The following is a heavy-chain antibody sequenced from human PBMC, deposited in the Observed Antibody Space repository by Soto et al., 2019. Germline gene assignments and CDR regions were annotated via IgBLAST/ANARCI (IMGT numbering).Heavy chain of an antibody. J-gene: IGHJ4*02. D-gene: IGHD3-10*01. Sequence: EVQLVQSGAEVKKPGESLKISCKGSGYSFTSYWIGWVRQMPGKGLEWMGIIYPGDSDTRYSPSFQGQVTISADKSISTAYLQWSSLKASDTAMYYCARPPYHYGSGTYSEFDYWGQGTLVTVSS. CDR1: GYSFTSYW. V-gene: IGHV5-51*01. CDR3: ARPPYHYGSGTYSEFDY. CDR2: IYPGDSDT.